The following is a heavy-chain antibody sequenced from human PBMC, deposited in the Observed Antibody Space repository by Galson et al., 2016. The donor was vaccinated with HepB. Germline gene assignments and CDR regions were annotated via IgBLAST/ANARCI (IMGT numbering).Heavy chain of an antibody. D-gene: IGHD1-1*01. V-gene: IGHV3-23*03. CDR3: AIGATGATWRN. Sequence: SLRLSCAVSGPGFKAYGMSWVRQAPGKGLHWVSDIDSEGHTTHHPDSVKGRFTMSRDNSKDTVYLEMKSVRVEDTAIYYCAIGATGATWRNWGQGTLVTVSS. CDR2: IDSEGHTT. J-gene: IGHJ4*02. CDR1: GPGFKAYG.